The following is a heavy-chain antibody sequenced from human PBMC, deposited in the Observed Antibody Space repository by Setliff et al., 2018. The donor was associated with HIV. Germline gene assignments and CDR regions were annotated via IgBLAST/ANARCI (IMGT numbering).Heavy chain of an antibody. V-gene: IGHV3-7*01. CDR2: ISPDGSET. Sequence: PGESLKISCAASGFTFSSAWMGWVRQAPAKGLEWVANISPDGSETYYVDSVKGRFTISRDNAKNSLYLQLNSLRVEDTAVYYCSREGPYYSFWSGYSYTYNYGLDVWGQGTTVTVSS. D-gene: IGHD3-3*01. CDR3: SREGPYYSFWSGYSYTYNYGLDV. J-gene: IGHJ6*02. CDR1: GFTFSSAW.